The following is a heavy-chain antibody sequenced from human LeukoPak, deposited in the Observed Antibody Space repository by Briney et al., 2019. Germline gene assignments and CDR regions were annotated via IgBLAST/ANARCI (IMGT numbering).Heavy chain of an antibody. V-gene: IGHV4-59*01. Sequence: SETLSLTCTVSGGSISSYYWSWNRQPPGKGLEWIGYIYYSGSTNYNPSLKSRVTISVDTSKNQFSLKLSSVTAADTAVYYCARAPYSYGYYFDYWGQGTLVTVSS. J-gene: IGHJ4*02. CDR3: ARAPYSYGYYFDY. D-gene: IGHD5-18*01. CDR1: GGSISSYY. CDR2: IYYSGST.